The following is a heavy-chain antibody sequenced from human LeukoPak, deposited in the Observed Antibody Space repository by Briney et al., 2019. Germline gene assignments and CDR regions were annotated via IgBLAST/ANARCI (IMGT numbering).Heavy chain of an antibody. CDR3: TGNYYGSGSYADFDY. V-gene: IGHV3-73*01. CDR1: GFSFSDSD. J-gene: IGHJ4*02. Sequence: GGSLRLSCAASGFSFSDSDIHWVRQASGKGLEWVGRIRSTANGYATAYAASVKGRFTISRDDSKNTAYLQMDSLKTEDTAVYYCTGNYYGSGSYADFDYWGQGTLVTVSS. D-gene: IGHD3-10*01. CDR2: IRSTANGYAT.